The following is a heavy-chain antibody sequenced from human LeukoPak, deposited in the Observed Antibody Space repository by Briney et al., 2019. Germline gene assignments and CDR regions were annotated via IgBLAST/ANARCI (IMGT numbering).Heavy chain of an antibody. D-gene: IGHD6-13*01. CDR2: IYSGGTT. V-gene: IGHV3-53*01. CDR3: ARGGARQQLVENYFDY. J-gene: IGHJ4*02. CDR1: GFTVSTNY. Sequence: GGSLRLSCAASGFTVSTNYMSWVRQAPGKGLEWVSLIYSGGTTYYADSVKGRSTISRDNSKNTLYLQMNSLTAEDTAVYYCARGGARQQLVENYFDYWGQGTLVTVSS.